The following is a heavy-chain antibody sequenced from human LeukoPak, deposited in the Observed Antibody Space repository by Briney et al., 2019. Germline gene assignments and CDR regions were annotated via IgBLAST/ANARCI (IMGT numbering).Heavy chain of an antibody. Sequence: ASVKVSCKVSGYTLTELSMHWVRQAPGKGLEWMGGFDPEDGETIYAQKFQGRVTMTEDTSTDTAYMELSSLRSEDTAVYYCAATSHSSSDPYYYYYYMDVWGKGTTVTVSS. J-gene: IGHJ6*03. CDR2: FDPEDGET. CDR3: AATSHSSSDPYYYYYYMDV. CDR1: GYTLTELS. V-gene: IGHV1-24*01. D-gene: IGHD6-6*01.